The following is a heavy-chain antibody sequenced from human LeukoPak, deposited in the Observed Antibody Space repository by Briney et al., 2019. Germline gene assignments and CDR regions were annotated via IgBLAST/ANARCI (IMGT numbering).Heavy chain of an antibody. Sequence: GASVKVSCTASGGTFISYAISWVRQAPGQGLEWMGGIIPIFGTANYAQKFQGRVTITADESTSTAYMELNSLRSEDTVVYYCARDSVVRGVIYYWGQGTLVTVSS. CDR2: IIPIFGTA. CDR3: ARDSVVRGVIYY. J-gene: IGHJ4*02. CDR1: GGTFISYA. V-gene: IGHV1-69*13. D-gene: IGHD3-10*01.